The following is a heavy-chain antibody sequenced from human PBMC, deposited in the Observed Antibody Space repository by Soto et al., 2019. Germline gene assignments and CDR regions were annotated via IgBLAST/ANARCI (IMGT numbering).Heavy chain of an antibody. CDR3: ARAKRLEAGTVYYYGMDV. V-gene: IGHV3-30-3*01. CDR2: ISSDGSYE. D-gene: IGHD6-19*01. CDR1: GFTFSSYD. Sequence: QVQLVDSGGGVVQPGRSLRLSCAASGFTFSSYDMHWVRQAPGKGLEWVAVISSDGSYEYYTDSVKGRFIISRDNSKNTLFLQMNSLRAEDTAVYYCARAKRLEAGTVYYYGMDVWGRGTTVIVSS. J-gene: IGHJ6*02.